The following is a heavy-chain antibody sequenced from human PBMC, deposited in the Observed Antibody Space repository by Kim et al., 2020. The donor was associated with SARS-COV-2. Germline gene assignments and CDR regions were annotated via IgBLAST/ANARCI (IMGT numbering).Heavy chain of an antibody. J-gene: IGHJ4*02. CDR3: ARAPNDFWSGYPYYFDY. CDR2: SYYSGNT. CDR1: GGSVSSGSYF. V-gene: IGHV4-61*01. Sequence: SETLTLTCTVSGGSVSSGSYFWSWIRQPPGKGLEWIGYSYYSGNTNYNPSLKRRVTMSVDTSKNQFSLKLRSVTAADTAVYYCARAPNDFWSGYPYYFDYWGQGTLVTVSS. D-gene: IGHD3-3*01.